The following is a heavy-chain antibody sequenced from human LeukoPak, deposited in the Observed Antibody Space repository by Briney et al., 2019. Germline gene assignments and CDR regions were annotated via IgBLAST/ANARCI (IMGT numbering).Heavy chain of an antibody. D-gene: IGHD6-19*01. Sequence: GASVKVSCKASGGTFSSYAISWVRQAPGQGLEWMGWINPNSGGTNYAQKFQGRVTMTRDTSISTAYMELSRLRSDDTAVYYCARDTQQWLALLYFDYWGQGTLVTVSS. CDR2: INPNSGGT. V-gene: IGHV1-2*02. CDR3: ARDTQQWLALLYFDY. CDR1: GGTFSSYA. J-gene: IGHJ4*02.